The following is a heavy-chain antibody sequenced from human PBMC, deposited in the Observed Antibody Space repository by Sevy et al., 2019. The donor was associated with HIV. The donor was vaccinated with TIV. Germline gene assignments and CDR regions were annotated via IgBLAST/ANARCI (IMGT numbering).Heavy chain of an antibody. CDR2: ISGPGLST. J-gene: IGHJ3*01. CDR3: AKALNPALESMIEVVLRTLKGFDV. V-gene: IGHV3-23*01. D-gene: IGHD3-22*01. CDR1: GFTFNTHA. Sequence: GGSLRLSCAASGFTFNTHAMTWVRQAPGKGLEWVSVISGPGLSTYYADSVKGRFTISRDNSKNTLYLQMNILRADDTATYYCAKALNPALESMIEVVLRTLKGFDVWGQGTMVTVSS.